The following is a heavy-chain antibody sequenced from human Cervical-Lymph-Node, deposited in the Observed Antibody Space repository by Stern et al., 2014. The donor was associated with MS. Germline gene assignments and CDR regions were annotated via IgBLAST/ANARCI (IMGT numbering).Heavy chain of an antibody. CDR2: IYPGDSDT. D-gene: IGHD6-6*01. V-gene: IGHV5-51*03. J-gene: IGHJ1*01. CDR3: VRGGSGQLVGPFQH. Sequence: VQLVQSGAEVKKLGDSLKISCKASGYSFISDWIGWVRQVTGKGLEWMGNIYPGDSDTRYSPSFQGLVTISADKSITTAYLQWNSLKASDTALYYCVRGGSGQLVGPFQHWGQGTLISVTS. CDR1: GYSFISDW.